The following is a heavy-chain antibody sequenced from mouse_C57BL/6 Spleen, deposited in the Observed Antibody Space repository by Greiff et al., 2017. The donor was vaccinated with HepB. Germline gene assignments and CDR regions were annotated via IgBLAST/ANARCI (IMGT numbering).Heavy chain of an antibody. J-gene: IGHJ3*01. V-gene: IGHV1-55*01. CDR1: GYTFTSYW. D-gene: IGHD2-4*01. CDR3: ARFHYDYDGFAY. Sequence: VQLQQSGAELVKPGASVKMSCKASGYTFTSYWITWVKQRPGQGLEWIGDIYPGSGSTNYNEKFKSKATLTVDTSSSTAYMQLSSLTSEDSAVYYCARFHYDYDGFAYWGQGTLVTVSA. CDR2: IYPGSGST.